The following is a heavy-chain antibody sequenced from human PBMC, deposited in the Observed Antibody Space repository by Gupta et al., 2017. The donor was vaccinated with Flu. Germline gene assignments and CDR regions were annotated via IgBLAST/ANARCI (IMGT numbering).Heavy chain of an antibody. V-gene: IGHV3-66*02. CDR2: IYTGGST. CDR3: ARGETTGTTGWFDP. CDR1: GFTVNRNF. Sequence: EMQLVESGGGLVQPGGSLKLPCPASGFTVNRNFMNWVRQAPGKGLEWVSVIYTGGSTYYSDSVKGRFTISRDNSKNTLYLRSDRLTRDDTAVDYCARGETTGTTGWFDPWGQGTLVTVAS. J-gene: IGHJ5*02. D-gene: IGHD4-17*01.